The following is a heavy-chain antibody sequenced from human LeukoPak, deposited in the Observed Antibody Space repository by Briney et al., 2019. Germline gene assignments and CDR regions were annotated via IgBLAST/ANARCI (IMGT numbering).Heavy chain of an antibody. CDR2: IIPIFGTA. J-gene: IGHJ6*03. CDR3: ASGAADIVVVPAALPPLYYYMDV. Sequence: SVTVSCKASGGTFSSYAISWVRQAPGQGLEWMGGIIPIFGTANYAQKFQGRVTITTDESTSTAYMELSSLRSEDTAVYYCASGAADIVVVPAALPPLYYYMDVWGKGTTVTVSS. V-gene: IGHV1-69*05. CDR1: GGTFSSYA. D-gene: IGHD2-2*01.